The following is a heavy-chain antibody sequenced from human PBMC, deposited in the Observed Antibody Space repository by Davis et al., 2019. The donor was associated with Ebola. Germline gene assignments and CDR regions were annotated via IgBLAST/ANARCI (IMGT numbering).Heavy chain of an antibody. Sequence: GSLRLSCTVSDYSITSVFYWGWIRQPPGKALEWIGSISYSGSTYYNPSFKSRVTISVDTSKNQFSLKLHSVTAADTAVYYCSRALEVGSGEWRWGQGTLVTVSS. D-gene: IGHD1-1*01. CDR3: SRALEVGSGEWR. J-gene: IGHJ4*02. CDR1: DYSITSVFY. V-gene: IGHV4-38-2*02. CDR2: ISYSGST.